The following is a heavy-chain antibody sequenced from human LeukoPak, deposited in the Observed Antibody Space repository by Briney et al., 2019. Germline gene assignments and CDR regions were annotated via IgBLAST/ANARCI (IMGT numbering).Heavy chain of an antibody. D-gene: IGHD2-2*01. V-gene: IGHV3-30*18. J-gene: IGHJ6*04. Sequence: PGTSVRLSCAASGFTFSSYYMHWVRQAPGKGLEWVAVISYDGSNKYYADSVKGRFTISRDNSKHTLYLQMNCLRAEDTAVYYCAKDRGYQKCYCCGMDFWGKGTTVTVSS. CDR3: AKDRGYQKCYCCGMDF. CDR1: GFTFSSYY. CDR2: ISYDGSNK.